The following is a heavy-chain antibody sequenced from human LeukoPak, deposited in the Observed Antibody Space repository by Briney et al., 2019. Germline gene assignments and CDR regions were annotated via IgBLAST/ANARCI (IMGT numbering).Heavy chain of an antibody. CDR2: ISYDGSNK. D-gene: IGHD3-22*01. Sequence: GGSLRLSCAASGFTFSSYAMHWVRQAPGKGLEWVAVISYDGSNKYYADSVKGRFTISRDNSKNTLYLQMNSLRAEDTAVYYCARDIYYYDSSGYVYWGQGTLVTVSS. CDR1: GFTFSSYA. J-gene: IGHJ4*02. CDR3: ARDIYYYDSSGYVY. V-gene: IGHV3-30*04.